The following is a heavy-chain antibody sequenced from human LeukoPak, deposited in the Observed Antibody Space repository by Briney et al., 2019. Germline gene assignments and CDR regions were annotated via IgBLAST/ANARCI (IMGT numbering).Heavy chain of an antibody. Sequence: SETLSLTRTVSGYSISRGYYWGWIRQPPGKGLEWIGSIYHSGNTYYNPTLKSRVTISVATSKNQFSLKLSSVAAADTAEYYCARDLGGSYYVWFDPWGQGTLVTVSS. J-gene: IGHJ5*02. CDR1: GYSISRGYY. V-gene: IGHV4-38-2*02. D-gene: IGHD1-26*01. CDR2: IYHSGNT. CDR3: ARDLGGSYYVWFDP.